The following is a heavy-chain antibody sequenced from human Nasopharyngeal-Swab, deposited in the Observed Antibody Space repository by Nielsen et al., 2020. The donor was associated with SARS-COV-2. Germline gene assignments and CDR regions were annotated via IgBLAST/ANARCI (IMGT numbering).Heavy chain of an antibody. D-gene: IGHD6-6*01. V-gene: IGHV3-23*01. J-gene: IGHJ4*02. CDR1: GFTFSDYA. CDR3: AKDYTSSSGGGGGFDS. Sequence: GGSLRLSCTASGFTFSDYAMSWVRHAPGQGLQWVSGISSNGGTESYADSVKGRFSISRDNSKNTLFLQVNSPRAEDTAVYYCAKDYTSSSGGGGGFDSWGQGALVTVSS. CDR2: ISSNGGTE.